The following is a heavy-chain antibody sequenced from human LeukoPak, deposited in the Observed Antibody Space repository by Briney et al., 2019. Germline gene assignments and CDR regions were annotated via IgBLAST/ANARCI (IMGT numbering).Heavy chain of an antibody. V-gene: IGHV3-23*01. Sequence: GGSLRLSCAASGFTFSSYAMSWVRQAPGKGLEWVSAISGSGGSTYYADSVKGRFTISRDNSKNTLYLQMNSLRAEDTAVYYRAKVRNYYGSGSTDYWGQGTLVTVSS. CDR3: AKVRNYYGSGSTDY. D-gene: IGHD3-10*01. CDR2: ISGSGGST. CDR1: GFTFSSYA. J-gene: IGHJ4*02.